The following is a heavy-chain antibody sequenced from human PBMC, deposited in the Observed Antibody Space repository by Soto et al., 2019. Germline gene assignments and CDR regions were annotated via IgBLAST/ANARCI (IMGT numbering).Heavy chain of an antibody. CDR3: ATVATHSYNWVGP. CDR1: GFTFSTYW. V-gene: IGHV3-74*01. Sequence: EVHLVESGGGLVQPGGSLRLSCAASGFTFSTYWMHWVRQAPGKGLVWVSRINADGTTTTYADSVKGGFTISRDNAKNTLYLQMSSLSAEDTAVYFCATVATHSYNWVGPWGQGTLVTISS. D-gene: IGHD3-3*02. CDR2: INADGTTT. J-gene: IGHJ5*02.